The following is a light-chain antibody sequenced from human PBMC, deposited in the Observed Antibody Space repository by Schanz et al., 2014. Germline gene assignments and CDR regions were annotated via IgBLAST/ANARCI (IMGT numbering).Light chain of an antibody. V-gene: IGKV1-5*03. J-gene: IGKJ1*01. Sequence: DIQMTQSPSSLSASVGDRVTITCQASQDISNYLNCYQQKPGKAPKLLIYKASSLESGVPSRFSGSGSGTEFTLTISSLQPDDFATYYCQRSGTFGQGTKVEFK. CDR2: KAS. CDR1: QDISNY. CDR3: QRSGT.